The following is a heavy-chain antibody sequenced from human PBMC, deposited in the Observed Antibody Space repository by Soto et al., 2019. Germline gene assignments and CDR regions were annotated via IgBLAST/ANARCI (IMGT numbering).Heavy chain of an antibody. J-gene: IGHJ4*02. D-gene: IGHD3-22*01. Sequence: GGSLRLSCVASGFTSSTYIMNWVRQAPGKGLECVSAISSDGGRTYYADSVKGRFTVSRDNSKNTLYFQMSSLRTEDTAVYYCVKDGDSYDSSGDYYEGYFDSWGQGTLVTVSS. CDR2: ISSDGGRT. V-gene: IGHV3-64D*06. CDR1: GFTSSTYI. CDR3: VKDGDSYDSSGDYYEGYFDS.